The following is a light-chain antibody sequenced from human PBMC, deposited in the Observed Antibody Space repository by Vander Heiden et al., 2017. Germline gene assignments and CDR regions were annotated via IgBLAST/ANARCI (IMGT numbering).Light chain of an antibody. J-gene: IGKJ1*01. CDR1: QSVSIW. CDR2: KAS. V-gene: IGKV1-5*03. CDR3: QQYNSYRT. Sequence: DIQMTQSPSTLSTSVGDRVTITCRASQSVSIWLAWYQQKPGKDPKLLIYKASSLGSGVPSRFSGSGSGTEFTLTINSLQPDDFATYYCQQYNSYRTFGQGTKVEIK.